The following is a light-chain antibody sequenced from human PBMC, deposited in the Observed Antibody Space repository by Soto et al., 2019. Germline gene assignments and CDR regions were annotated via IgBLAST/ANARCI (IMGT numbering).Light chain of an antibody. Sequence: DIQMTQSPSSLSASVGDRVTITCQASQDIKNYLNWYQQKPGKAPKLLIYDASNLETGVPSRFSGGGSGTDFTFTITSLQPEDLATNHCQQYDSLAQCTFGGGTKVELE. V-gene: IGKV1-33*01. CDR2: DAS. CDR3: QQYDSLAQCT. J-gene: IGKJ4*01. CDR1: QDIKNY.